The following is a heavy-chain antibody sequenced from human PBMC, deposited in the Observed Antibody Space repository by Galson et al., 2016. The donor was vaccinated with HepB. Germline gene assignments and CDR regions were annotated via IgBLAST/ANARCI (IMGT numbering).Heavy chain of an antibody. CDR1: GASFRNLY. J-gene: IGHJ4*02. Sequence: SETLSLTCGVSGASFRNLYWSWIRQSPGKGLEWIGEINHRGDTNYNPSLKSRVAISVDTSESQFSLRLQSVTAADTAVYYCASLGKGLYDWGSDRSSDYWGQGTLVTVPS. V-gene: IGHV4-34*01. D-gene: IGHD3-16*02. CDR2: INHRGDT. CDR3: ASLGKGLYDWGSDRSSDY.